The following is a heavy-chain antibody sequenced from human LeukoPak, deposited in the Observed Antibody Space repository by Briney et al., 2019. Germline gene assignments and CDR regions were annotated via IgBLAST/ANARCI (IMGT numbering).Heavy chain of an antibody. CDR1: GFTVSSSY. Sequence: GGSLRLSCAASGFTVSSSYMSWVRQAPGKGLEWVSVFYSGGKTYYTDSVKGRFTISRDNSKNTLYLQMNSLGAEDTAVYYCAKRRLADSYFDYWGQGTLVTVSS. CDR3: AKRRLADSYFDY. J-gene: IGHJ4*02. CDR2: FYSGGKT. D-gene: IGHD2-21*01. V-gene: IGHV3-53*01.